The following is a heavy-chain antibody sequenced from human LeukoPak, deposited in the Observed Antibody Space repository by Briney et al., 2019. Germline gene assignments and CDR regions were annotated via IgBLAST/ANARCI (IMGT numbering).Heavy chain of an antibody. V-gene: IGHV3-30*18. J-gene: IGHJ4*02. Sequence: GGSLRLSCAASGFTFSSYGMHWVRQAPGKGLEWVAVISYDGSNKYYADSVKGRFTISRDNSKNTLYLRMNSLRAEDTAVYYCAKSPFSSGYCSGGICYSAVYWGQGTLVTVSS. CDR1: GFTFSSYG. CDR2: ISYDGSNK. D-gene: IGHD2-15*01. CDR3: AKSPFSSGYCSGGICYSAVY.